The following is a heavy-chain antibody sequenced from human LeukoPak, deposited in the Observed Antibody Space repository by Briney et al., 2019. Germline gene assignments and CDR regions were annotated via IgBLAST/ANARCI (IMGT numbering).Heavy chain of an antibody. J-gene: IGHJ6*02. CDR3: AREVPSPPYYYYGMDV. CDR1: GYTFTGYY. V-gene: IGHV1-2*02. CDR2: INPNSGGT. Sequence: ASVKVSCKASGYTFTGYYMHWVRQAPGQGLEWMGWINPNSGGTNYAQKFQGRVTMTRDTSISTAYMEPSRLRSDDTAVYYCAREVPSPPYYYYGMDVWGQGTTVTVSS.